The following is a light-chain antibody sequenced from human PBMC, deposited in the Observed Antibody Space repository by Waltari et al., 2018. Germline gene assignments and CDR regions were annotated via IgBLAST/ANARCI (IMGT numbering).Light chain of an antibody. CDR3: QSYDSSLSGSVV. J-gene: IGLJ2*01. Sequence: QSVLTQPPSVSGAPGQRVTISCTGSGSNIGAGYDVHWYQQLPGTAPKLLIYGNSNRPSGVPDRFSGSKSGTSASLAITGLQAEDEADYYCQSYDSSLSGSVVFGGGTKLTVL. V-gene: IGLV1-40*01. CDR1: GSNIGAGYD. CDR2: GNS.